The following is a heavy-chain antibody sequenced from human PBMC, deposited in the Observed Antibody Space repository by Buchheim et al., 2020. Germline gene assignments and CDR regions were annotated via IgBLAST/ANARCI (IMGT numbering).Heavy chain of an antibody. CDR1: GGSISSSSYY. D-gene: IGHD3-22*01. Sequence: QLQLQESGPGLVKPSETLSLTCTVSGGSISSSSYYWGWIRQPPGKGLEWIGSIYYSGSTYYNPSLKSRVTISVDTSKNQFSLKLSSVTAADTAVYYCARHSSYYYDSSGYYGGDYYYGMDVWGQGTT. CDR2: IYYSGST. V-gene: IGHV4-39*01. CDR3: ARHSSYYYDSSGYYGGDYYYGMDV. J-gene: IGHJ6*02.